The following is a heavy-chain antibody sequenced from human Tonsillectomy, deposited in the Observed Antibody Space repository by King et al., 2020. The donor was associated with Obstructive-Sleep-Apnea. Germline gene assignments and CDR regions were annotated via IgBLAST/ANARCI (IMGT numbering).Heavy chain of an antibody. Sequence: QVQLQESGPRLVKPSQTLSLTCTVSGGSISSGGYYWSWIRHHPGKGLEWIGYIYYSGGTDYNTSLKSRVTMSVDPSKNQFSLRMTSVTAADTAVYYCAGGIDYGANSEDYWGQGILVTVSS. V-gene: IGHV4-31*03. CDR2: IYYSGGT. CDR1: GGSISSGGYY. D-gene: IGHD4-23*01. J-gene: IGHJ4*02. CDR3: AGGIDYGANSEDY.